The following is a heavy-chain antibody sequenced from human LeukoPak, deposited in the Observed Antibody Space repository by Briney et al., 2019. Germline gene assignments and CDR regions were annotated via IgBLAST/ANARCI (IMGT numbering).Heavy chain of an antibody. CDR2: INHGGST. CDR1: GGSFSGYY. Sequence: PSETLSLTCAVYGGSFSGYYWTWIRQPPGKGLEWIGEINHGGSTNYNPSLKSRVTISVDTSKNQFSLKLSSVTAADTAVYYCARYGVGPRGAARPGRNCYYYMDVWDKGTTVTVSS. CDR3: ARYGVGPRGAARPGRNCYYYMDV. D-gene: IGHD6-6*01. J-gene: IGHJ6*03. V-gene: IGHV4-34*01.